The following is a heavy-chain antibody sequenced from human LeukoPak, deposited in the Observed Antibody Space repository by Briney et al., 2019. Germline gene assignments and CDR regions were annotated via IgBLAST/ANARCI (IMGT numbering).Heavy chain of an antibody. Sequence: ASVKVSCKASNYTFTSYGISWVRQAPGQGLEWMAWINAYNGDTNYAQKLQGRVTLTTETSTSTAYMELRSLRSDDTAVYYCARDAGGTMIVVATRRGAAFDIWGQGTMVTVSS. D-gene: IGHD3-22*01. CDR3: ARDAGGTMIVVATRRGAAFDI. J-gene: IGHJ3*02. CDR2: INAYNGDT. V-gene: IGHV1-18*01. CDR1: NYTFTSYG.